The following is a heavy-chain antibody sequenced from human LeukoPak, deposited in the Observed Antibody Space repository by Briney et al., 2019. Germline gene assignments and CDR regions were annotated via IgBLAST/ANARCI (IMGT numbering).Heavy chain of an antibody. J-gene: IGHJ5*02. CDR2: ISGSGGST. CDR3: AKAPGYCSSTSCSDWFDP. D-gene: IGHD2-2*01. V-gene: IGHV3-23*01. CDR1: GFTFSSYA. Sequence: SGGSLRLSCAASGFTFSSYAMRWVRQAPGKGLEWVSAISGSGGSTYYADSVKGRFTISRDNSKNTLYLQMNSLRAEDTAVYYCAKAPGYCSSTSCSDWFDPWGQGTLVTVSS.